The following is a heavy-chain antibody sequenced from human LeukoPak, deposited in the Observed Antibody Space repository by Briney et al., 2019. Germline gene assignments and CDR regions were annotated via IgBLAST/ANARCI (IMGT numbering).Heavy chain of an antibody. J-gene: IGHJ6*02. V-gene: IGHV3-74*01. CDR1: GFTFGKSW. CDR2: INRDGSST. Sequence: GGSLRPSCAASGFTFGKSWIHWVRQAPGKGLVWVSHINRDGSSTNYADSVKGRFIISRDNAKNTLSLQMNSLRAEDTAVYYCARDYQYGLDVWGQGTTVTVSS. CDR3: ARDYQYGLDV.